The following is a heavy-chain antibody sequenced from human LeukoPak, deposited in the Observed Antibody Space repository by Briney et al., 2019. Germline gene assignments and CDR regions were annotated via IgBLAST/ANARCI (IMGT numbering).Heavy chain of an antibody. V-gene: IGHV1-46*01. CDR2: SNPSGVGT. CDR1: GFTFTSYY. J-gene: IGHJ4*02. Sequence: ASVKVSCKASGFTFTSYYIHWVHQAPGQGLEWMELSNPSGVGTTYAQKFQGRVTMARDMSTSTVYMELSGLRSEDTAVYYCVRERPFGDVKAFEDWGQGTLVTVSS. D-gene: IGHD3-3*01. CDR3: VRERPFGDVKAFED.